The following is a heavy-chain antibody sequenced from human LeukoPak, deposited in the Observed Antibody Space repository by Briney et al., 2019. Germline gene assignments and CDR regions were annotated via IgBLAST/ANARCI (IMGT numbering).Heavy chain of an antibody. Sequence: GASVKLSCKASGGTFSSYAISWVRQAPGQGLEWMGGIIPIFGTENYAQKFQGRVTITADESTSTAYMELSSLRSEDTAVYYCARDRSPKADIVAPGDDAFDIWGQGTMVTVSS. CDR2: IIPIFGTE. CDR1: GGTFSSYA. D-gene: IGHD5-12*01. V-gene: IGHV1-69*13. J-gene: IGHJ3*02. CDR3: ARDRSPKADIVAPGDDAFDI.